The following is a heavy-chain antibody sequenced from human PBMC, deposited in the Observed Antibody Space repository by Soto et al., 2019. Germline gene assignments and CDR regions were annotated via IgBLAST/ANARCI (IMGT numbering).Heavy chain of an antibody. D-gene: IGHD5-18*01. Sequence: EVQVLASGGGLVQPGGSLRLSCAASGFAFSSYAMSWVRQAPGKGLERVSSISGRGDFTYYADSVRGRFTVSRDNSMDTLSLQMNGLRAEDTAIYYCAKAGDTGNHYFDRWGQGTLVTVSS. CDR2: ISGRGDFT. CDR1: GFAFSSYA. J-gene: IGHJ4*02. V-gene: IGHV3-23*01. CDR3: AKAGDTGNHYFDR.